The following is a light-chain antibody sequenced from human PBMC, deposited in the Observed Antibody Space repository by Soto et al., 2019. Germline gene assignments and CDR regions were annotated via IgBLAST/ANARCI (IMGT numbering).Light chain of an antibody. CDR3: CSYAGSPWV. CDR1: SSDVGGYNF. V-gene: IGLV2-11*01. J-gene: IGLJ1*01. CDR2: DVD. Sequence: QSVLTQPRSVSGSPGQSVTISCTGSSSDVGGYNFVSWYLQYPGKAPKLLIYDVDKRPSGVPHRFSGSRSGNTASLTISGLQAEDEADYFCCSYAGSPWVFGTGTKVTXL.